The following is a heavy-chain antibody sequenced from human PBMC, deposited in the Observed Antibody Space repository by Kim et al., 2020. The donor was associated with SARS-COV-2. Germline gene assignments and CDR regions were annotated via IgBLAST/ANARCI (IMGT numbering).Heavy chain of an antibody. V-gene: IGHV3-9*01. CDR3: AKDRVDSSSWIFDY. CDR1: GFTFDDYA. Sequence: GGSLRLSCAASGFTFDDYAMHWVRQAPGKGLEWVSGISWNSGSIGYADSVKGRFTISRDNAKNSLYLQMNSLRAEDTALYYCAKDRVDSSSWIFDYWGQGTLVTVSS. CDR2: ISWNSGSI. J-gene: IGHJ4*02. D-gene: IGHD6-13*01.